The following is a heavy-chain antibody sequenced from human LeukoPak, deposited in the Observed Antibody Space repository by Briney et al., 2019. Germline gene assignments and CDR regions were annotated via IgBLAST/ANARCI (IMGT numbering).Heavy chain of an antibody. CDR1: GYTFTTYG. CDR2: ISVYNGNR. Sequence: ASVKVSCKASGYTFTTYGISWVRPAPGQGLEWLGRISVYNGNRNYAQELQGRVTMTTDTSTSTAYMELRSLRSDDTAVYYCARMILLLGDVLTVPPRGFDYWGQGTLVTVSS. D-gene: IGHD3-9*01. CDR3: ARMILLLGDVLTVPPRGFDY. J-gene: IGHJ4*02. V-gene: IGHV1-18*01.